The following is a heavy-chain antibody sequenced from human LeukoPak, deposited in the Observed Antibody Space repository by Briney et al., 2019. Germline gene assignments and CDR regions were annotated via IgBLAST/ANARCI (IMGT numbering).Heavy chain of an antibody. Sequence: SETLSLTCAVYGGSFSGYYWSWIRQPPGKGLEWIGEINHSGTNYNPSLKSRVTISVDTSKNQFSLKLSSVTAADTAVYYCARGYNWFDPWGQGTLVTVSS. CDR2: INHSGT. CDR3: ARGYNWFDP. CDR1: GGSFSGYY. J-gene: IGHJ5*02. V-gene: IGHV4-34*01.